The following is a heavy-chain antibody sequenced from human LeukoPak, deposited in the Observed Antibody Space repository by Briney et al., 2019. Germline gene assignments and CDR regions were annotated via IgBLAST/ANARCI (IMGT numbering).Heavy chain of an antibody. Sequence: GGSLRLSCAASGFTFSSHNMIWVRQAPGKGLEWVSSISSSSSYIYYADSVKGRFTISRHNAKNSLYLQMNSLRVEDTAVYYCARGKVDFAFWGQGTLVTVSS. V-gene: IGHV3-21*01. CDR1: GFTFSSHN. CDR3: ARGKVDFAF. J-gene: IGHJ4*02. D-gene: IGHD3-9*01. CDR2: ISSSSSYI.